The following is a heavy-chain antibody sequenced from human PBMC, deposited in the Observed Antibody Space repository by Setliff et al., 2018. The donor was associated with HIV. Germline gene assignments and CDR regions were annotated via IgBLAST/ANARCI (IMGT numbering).Heavy chain of an antibody. V-gene: IGHV4-39*01. J-gene: IGHJ4*02. CDR1: GVSVSGTAYY. CDR2: IYYTGNT. Sequence: SETLSLTCTVSGVSVSGTAYYWAWIRQPPGRGLEWIGNIYYTGNTNYNSSLKSRISMSMVASKRQISLKLSTVSAADTAVYYCARQQGDSRGFYPHFDYWGQGRLVTVSS. D-gene: IGHD3-22*01. CDR3: ARQQGDSRGFYPHFDY.